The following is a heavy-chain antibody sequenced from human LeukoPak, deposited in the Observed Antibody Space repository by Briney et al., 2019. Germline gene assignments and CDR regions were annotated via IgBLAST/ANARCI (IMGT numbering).Heavy chain of an antibody. Sequence: SETLSLTCAVYGGSFSGYYWSWIRQPPGKGPEWIGEINHSGSTNYNPSLKSRVTISVDTSKNQFSLKLSSVTAADTAVYYCARHLYLWYGPFDYWGQGTLVTVSS. CDR3: ARHLYLWYGPFDY. J-gene: IGHJ4*02. CDR1: GGSFSGYY. CDR2: INHSGST. V-gene: IGHV4-34*01. D-gene: IGHD6-13*01.